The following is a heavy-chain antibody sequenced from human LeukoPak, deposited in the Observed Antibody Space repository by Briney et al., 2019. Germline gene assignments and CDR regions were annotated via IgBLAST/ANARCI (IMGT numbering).Heavy chain of an antibody. CDR3: AKDGRGSWPLDFDY. CDR2: ISGGGST. J-gene: IGHJ4*02. V-gene: IGHV3-23*01. Sequence: GGSLRLSCAASGFTFRSYAMSWVRQPPGKRLEWVSAISGGGSTYYADSVKGRYTVSRDNSKNTLYLQMNSLRAEDTAVYYCAKDGRGSWPLDFDYWGQGTLVTVSS. CDR1: GFTFRSYA. D-gene: IGHD2-15*01.